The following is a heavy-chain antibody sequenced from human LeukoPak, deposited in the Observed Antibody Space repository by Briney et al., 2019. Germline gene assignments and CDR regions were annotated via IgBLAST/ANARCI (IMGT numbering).Heavy chain of an antibody. V-gene: IGHV3-30*18. CDR1: EFTFNNYG. CDR3: AKHSSGITVAGTIQY. CDR2: ISKDGSNE. Sequence: GGSLRLSCAASEFTFNNYGMHWVRQAPGKGLEWVALISKDGSNEYYADSVKGRFTISRDNSKNTLDLQMSSLRADDTAVYYCAKHSSGITVAGTIQYWGQGTLVTVSS. D-gene: IGHD6-19*01. J-gene: IGHJ4*02.